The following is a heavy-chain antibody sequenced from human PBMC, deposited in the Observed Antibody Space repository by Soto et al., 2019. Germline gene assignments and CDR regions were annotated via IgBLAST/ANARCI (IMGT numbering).Heavy chain of an antibody. V-gene: IGHV3-74*01. CDR2: IKSDGMNT. CDR1: GFTFTNYW. D-gene: IGHD5-12*01. J-gene: IGHJ5*02. CDR3: ARGGYRAYWFDP. Sequence: EVQLVESGGGSVQPGGSLRLSCAASGFTFTNYWMHWVRQAPGKGLVWLSRIKSDGMNTYYAESVRGRFTISRDNAENSLYLQMNSLTAEDTAVYYCARGGYRAYWFDPWGQGTLVTVSS.